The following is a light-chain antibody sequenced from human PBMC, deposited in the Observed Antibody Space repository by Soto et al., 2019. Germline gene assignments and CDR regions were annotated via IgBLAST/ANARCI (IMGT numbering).Light chain of an antibody. J-gene: IGKJ1*01. CDR2: AAS. V-gene: IGKV3-15*01. Sequence: EIVMTQSPATLSVSPGEGATLSCRASQSISTNLAWYQQKPGQAPRLLIYAASTRATGVPARFSGSGSGTEFTLTISSLQSEDLAVYYCQHYNDWRWTFGQGTKVEIK. CDR1: QSISTN. CDR3: QHYNDWRWT.